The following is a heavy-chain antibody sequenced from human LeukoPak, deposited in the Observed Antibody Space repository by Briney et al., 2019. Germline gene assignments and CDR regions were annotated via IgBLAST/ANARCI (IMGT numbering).Heavy chain of an antibody. CDR2: INTNTGNP. CDR1: GYTFTTYA. J-gene: IGHJ4*02. Sequence: ASVKVSCTASGYTFTTYAINWVRQAPGQGLEWMGWINTNTGNPTYAQGFTGRFVFSLDTSVSTAYLQISSLKAEDTAVYYCARRSLGYDSSGYYYSYYFDYWGQGTLVTVSS. D-gene: IGHD3-22*01. CDR3: ARRSLGYDSSGYYYSYYFDY. V-gene: IGHV7-4-1*02.